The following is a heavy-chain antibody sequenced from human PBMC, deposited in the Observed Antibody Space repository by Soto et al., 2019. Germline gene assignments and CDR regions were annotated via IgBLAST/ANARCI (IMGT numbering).Heavy chain of an antibody. J-gene: IGHJ5*02. CDR1: GGSISSYY. Sequence: QVQLQESGPGLVKPSETLSLTCTVSGGSISSYYWSWIRQPPGKGLEWIGYIYYSGSTNYNPSLKSRVTISVDTSKTQFSLKLSSVTAADTAVYYCARGVRPIAVADTPNWFDPWGQGTMVTVSS. D-gene: IGHD6-19*01. V-gene: IGHV4-59*01. CDR2: IYYSGST. CDR3: ARGVRPIAVADTPNWFDP.